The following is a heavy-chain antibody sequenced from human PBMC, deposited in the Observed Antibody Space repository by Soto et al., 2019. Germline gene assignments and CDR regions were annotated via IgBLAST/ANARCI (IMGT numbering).Heavy chain of an antibody. CDR1: GGSISSYY. CDR2: IYYSGST. D-gene: IGHD6-19*01. V-gene: IGHV4-59*01. Sequence: SETLSLTCTVSGGSISSYYWSWIRQPPGKGLEWIGYIYYSGSTNYNPSLKSRVTISVDTSKNQFSLKLSSVTAADTAVYYCARADGYSSGWYAGYFDYWGQGTLVTVSS. CDR3: ARADGYSSGWYAGYFDY. J-gene: IGHJ4*02.